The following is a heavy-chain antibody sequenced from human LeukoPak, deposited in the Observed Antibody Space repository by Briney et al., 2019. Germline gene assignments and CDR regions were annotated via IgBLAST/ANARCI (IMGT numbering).Heavy chain of an antibody. J-gene: IGHJ1*01. V-gene: IGHV1-69*05. CDR3: ARSERIVVVVAATGYFQH. Sequence: ASVKVSCKASGGTFSSYAISWVRQAPGQGLEWMGGIIPIFGTANYAQKFQGRVTITTDESTSTAYMELSSLRSEDTPVYYCARSERIVVVVAATGYFQHWGQGTLVTVSS. CDR2: IIPIFGTA. CDR1: GGTFSSYA. D-gene: IGHD2-15*01.